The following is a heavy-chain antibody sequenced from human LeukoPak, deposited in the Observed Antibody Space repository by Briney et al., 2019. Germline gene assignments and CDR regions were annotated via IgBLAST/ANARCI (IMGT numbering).Heavy chain of an antibody. Sequence: GGSLRLSCAASGFTFSNYAMNWVRQAPGKGLEWVSTISGSGGSTYYADSVKGRFTISRDNSKNTLYLQMNSLRVEDTAVYYCAKAGMTRFDYWGQGIMVTVSS. CDR1: GFTFSNYA. V-gene: IGHV3-23*01. D-gene: IGHD1-14*01. CDR2: ISGSGGST. CDR3: AKAGMTRFDY. J-gene: IGHJ4*02.